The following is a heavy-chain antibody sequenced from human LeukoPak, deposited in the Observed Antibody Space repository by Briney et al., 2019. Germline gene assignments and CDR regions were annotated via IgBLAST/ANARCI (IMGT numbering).Heavy chain of an antibody. CDR3: ATHYDSI. CDR2: MNPNSGNT. V-gene: IGHV1-8*02. CDR1: GYTFTNYG. J-gene: IGHJ3*02. Sequence: ASVKVSCKASGYTFTNYGISWVRQAPGQGLEWMGWMNPNSGNTGYAQKFQGRVTMTRNTSVSTAYMELSSLRSEDTAVYYCATHYDSIWGQGTMVTVSS. D-gene: IGHD3-22*01.